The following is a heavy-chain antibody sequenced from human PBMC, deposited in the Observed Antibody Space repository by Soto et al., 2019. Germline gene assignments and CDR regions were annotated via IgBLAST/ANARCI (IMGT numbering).Heavy chain of an antibody. V-gene: IGHV3-9*01. D-gene: IGHD5-18*01. CDR1: GFTFDDYA. CDR2: ISWNSGNI. J-gene: IGHJ4*02. CDR3: VRSKGGYSYGTPFDY. Sequence: EVQLEESGGALVQPGRSLRLSCAASGFTFDDYAMYWVRQVLGKGLEWVSSISWNSGNIGYADSVKGRFTTSRDTDENSLYLQMNSLRPEDTALYYCVRSKGGYSYGTPFDYWGQGTLVTVSS.